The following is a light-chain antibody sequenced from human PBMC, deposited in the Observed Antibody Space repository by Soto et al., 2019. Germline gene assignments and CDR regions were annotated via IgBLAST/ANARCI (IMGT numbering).Light chain of an antibody. CDR1: RSDVGGYTY. Sequence: QSALTQPRSVSGSPGQSVSISCTGTRSDVGGYTYVSWYQQHPGKAPKVMIYDVTKRPSGVPDRFSGSKSGNTASLTISGLQSEDEADYYCCSYAGRYTYVFGTGTKLTVL. J-gene: IGLJ1*01. CDR3: CSYAGRYTYV. V-gene: IGLV2-11*01. CDR2: DVT.